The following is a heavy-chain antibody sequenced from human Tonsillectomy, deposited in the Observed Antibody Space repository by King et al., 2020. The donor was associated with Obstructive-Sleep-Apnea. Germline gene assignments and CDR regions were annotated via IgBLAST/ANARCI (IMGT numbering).Heavy chain of an antibody. D-gene: IGHD3-22*01. CDR1: GFTFSSYA. Sequence: VQLVESGGGLVQPGGSLRLSCAASGFTFSSYAMSWVRQAPGKGLEWVSAISSSGGSTYYADSVKGRVTISSDSSKNTLYLQMTSLRAEDTAVYFCAKHYYYDSSGYYHLVFDIWDQGTMVTVTS. CDR3: AKHYYYDSSGYYHLVFDI. CDR2: ISSSGGST. V-gene: IGHV3-23*04. J-gene: IGHJ3*02.